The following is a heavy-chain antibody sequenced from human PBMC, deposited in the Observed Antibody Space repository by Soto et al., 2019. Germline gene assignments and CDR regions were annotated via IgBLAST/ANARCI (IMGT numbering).Heavy chain of an antibody. Sequence: GGSLRLSCAASGFVVTNYYMSWVRQAPGKGLEWVAFFFIGGDTHYAESVKGRFTISRDNSKNTLYLQMNSLRAEDTAVYYCAREPLWRVPLPLDAFDIWGQATMVTVSS. D-gene: IGHD3-3*01. CDR3: AREPLWRVPLPLDAFDI. J-gene: IGHJ3*02. CDR2: FFIGGDT. CDR1: GFVVTNYY. V-gene: IGHV3-53*01.